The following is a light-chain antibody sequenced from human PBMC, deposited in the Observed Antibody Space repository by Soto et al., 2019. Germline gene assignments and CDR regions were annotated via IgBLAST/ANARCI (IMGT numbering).Light chain of an antibody. CDR2: DVS. CDR1: SRDIGGYDF. Sequence: QSVLAQPASVSGSPGQSITIPCAGSSRDIGGYDFVSWFQQHPGEAPKHIIFDVSDWPSGVSDRFSGSKSCDTASLTISGLQVEDEADYYCSSFSNSDTPYVFGTGTKVTVL. V-gene: IGLV2-14*03. J-gene: IGLJ1*01. CDR3: SSFSNSDTPYV.